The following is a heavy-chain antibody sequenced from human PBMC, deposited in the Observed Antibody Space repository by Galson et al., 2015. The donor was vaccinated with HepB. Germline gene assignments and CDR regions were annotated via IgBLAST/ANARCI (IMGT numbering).Heavy chain of an antibody. CDR3: ARMVGATTGYFDY. D-gene: IGHD1-26*01. CDR1: GFTFSSYA. Sequence: SLRLSCAASGFTFSSYAMHWVRQAPGKGLEYVSAISSNGGSTYYANSVKGRFTISRDNSKNTLYLQMGSLRAEDMAVYYCARMVGATTGYFDYWGQGTLVTVSS. V-gene: IGHV3-64*01. CDR2: ISSNGGST. J-gene: IGHJ4*02.